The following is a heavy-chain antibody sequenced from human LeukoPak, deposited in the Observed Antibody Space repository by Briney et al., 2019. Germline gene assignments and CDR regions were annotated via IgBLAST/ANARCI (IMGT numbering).Heavy chain of an antibody. D-gene: IGHD5-24*01. V-gene: IGHV3-74*01. Sequence: GGSLRLSCAASGFTFSSYWMHWVRQAPGKGLVWVSRINTDGSSTSHADSVKGRFTISRDNAKNTLYLQMNSLRAEDTAVYYCARDYRPDVEMATILFDYWGQGTLVTVSS. CDR2: INTDGSST. CDR1: GFTFSSYW. J-gene: IGHJ4*02. CDR3: ARDYRPDVEMATILFDY.